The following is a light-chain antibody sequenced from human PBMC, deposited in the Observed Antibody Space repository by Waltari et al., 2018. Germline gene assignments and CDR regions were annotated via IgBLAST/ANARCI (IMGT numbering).Light chain of an antibody. CDR1: DSDVGAYDF. CDR2: EGS. V-gene: IGLV2-14*01. CDR3: SSYTTSSAPGV. Sequence: QSALTQPTSVSGSPGQSITISCSGTDSDVGAYDFVSWYQQHPGKAPHLIIYEGSNRPSGISNRFSAAKSGNTASLTISGRQAEDEADYYCSSYTTSSAPGVFGTGTRVTVL. J-gene: IGLJ1*01.